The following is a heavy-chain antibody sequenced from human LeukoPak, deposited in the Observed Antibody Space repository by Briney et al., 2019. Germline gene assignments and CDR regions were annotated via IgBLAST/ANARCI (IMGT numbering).Heavy chain of an antibody. Sequence: SVKVSCKASGGTFSDYAISWVRQAPGQGLEWMGRIIPAFGVVDYAQRFQGRVTITTDESTSTAYMDLTSLRSEDTAVYYCARNTYEFDYWGQGTLVTVSS. CDR2: IIPAFGVV. CDR3: ARNTYEFDY. D-gene: IGHD5-12*01. V-gene: IGHV1-69*05. CDR1: GGTFSDYA. J-gene: IGHJ4*02.